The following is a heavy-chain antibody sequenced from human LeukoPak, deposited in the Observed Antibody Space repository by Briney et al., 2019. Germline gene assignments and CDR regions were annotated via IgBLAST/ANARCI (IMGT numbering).Heavy chain of an antibody. Sequence: PSETLSLTCTVSGGSISSSHYYWGWVRQPPGKGLEWIGSIYYSGNTYYNPSLKSRVTMSVDTSMNQFSLKLNSVTAADTAVYYCAGQRRVTGPNWFEPWGQGTLVTVSS. CDR2: IYYSGNT. D-gene: IGHD2-8*01. V-gene: IGHV4-39*01. J-gene: IGHJ5*02. CDR1: GGSISSSHYY. CDR3: AGQRRVTGPNWFEP.